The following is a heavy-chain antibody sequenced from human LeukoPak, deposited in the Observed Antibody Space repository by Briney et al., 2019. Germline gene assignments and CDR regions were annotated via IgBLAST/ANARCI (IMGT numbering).Heavy chain of an antibody. V-gene: IGHV1-69*05. D-gene: IGHD3-10*01. CDR1: GGTFSSYA. CDR3: ARGPGGYYYYYYMDV. Sequence: ASVKVSCKASGGTFSSYAISWVRQAPGQGLEWMGGIIPIFGTANYARKFQGRVTITTDESTSTAYMELSSLRSEDTAVYYCARGPGGYYYYYYMDVWGKGTTVTVSS. J-gene: IGHJ6*03. CDR2: IIPIFGTA.